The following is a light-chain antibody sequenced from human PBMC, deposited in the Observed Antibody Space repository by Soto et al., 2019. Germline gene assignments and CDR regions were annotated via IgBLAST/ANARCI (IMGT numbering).Light chain of an antibody. CDR2: DAS. Sequence: EIVMTQSPATLSVSPGEGATLSCKASQNAYNNLAWYQQRPGQPPRLLIYDASTRATGISARFSGSGYGTEFTLTISSLQSEDFAVYFCQKSRNWPLTFGGGTKVDI. J-gene: IGKJ4*01. CDR3: QKSRNWPLT. V-gene: IGKV3-15*01. CDR1: QNAYNN.